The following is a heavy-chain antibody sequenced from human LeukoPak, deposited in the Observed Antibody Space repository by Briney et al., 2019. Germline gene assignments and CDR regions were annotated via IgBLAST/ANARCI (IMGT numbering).Heavy chain of an antibody. CDR3: VRATYYYDSSGYYYGGYFDY. Sequence: ASVKVSCKASGYTFTSYGISWVRQAPGQGLEWMGWISAYNGNTNYAQKLQGRVTMTTDTSTSTAYMELRSLRSDDTAVYYCVRATYYYDSSGYYYGGYFDYWGQGTLVTVSS. CDR1: GYTFTSYG. V-gene: IGHV1-18*01. CDR2: ISAYNGNT. D-gene: IGHD3-22*01. J-gene: IGHJ4*02.